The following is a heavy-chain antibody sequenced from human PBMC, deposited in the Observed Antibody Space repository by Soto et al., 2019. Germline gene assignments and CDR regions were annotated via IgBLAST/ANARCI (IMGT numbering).Heavy chain of an antibody. CDR3: ARARQQWLVLEWQELDYYYYGMDV. CDR2: IIPIFGTA. CDR1: GGTFSSYA. V-gene: IGHV1-69*06. Sequence: SVKVSCKASGGTFSSYAISWVRQAPGQGLEWMGGIIPIFGTANYAQKFQGRVTITADKSTSTAYMEPSSLRSEDTAVYYCARARQQWLVLEWQELDYYYYGMDVWGQGTTVTVSS. D-gene: IGHD6-19*01. J-gene: IGHJ6*02.